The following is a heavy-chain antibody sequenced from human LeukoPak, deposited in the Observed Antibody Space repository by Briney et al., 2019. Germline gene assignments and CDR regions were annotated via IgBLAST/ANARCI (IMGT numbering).Heavy chain of an antibody. CDR3: ARDNSVRDDAWWFNP. CDR2: ISPSGGST. Sequence: ASVKVSCKAFGYTFTSNYMHWVRQAPGQGPEWMGVISPSGGSTTYAQKFQGRVTLTSDMSTSTDYLELSSLSSEDTAVYYCARDNSVRDDAWWFNPWGQGTLVTVSS. D-gene: IGHD5-24*01. J-gene: IGHJ5*02. CDR1: GYTFTSNY. V-gene: IGHV1-46*01.